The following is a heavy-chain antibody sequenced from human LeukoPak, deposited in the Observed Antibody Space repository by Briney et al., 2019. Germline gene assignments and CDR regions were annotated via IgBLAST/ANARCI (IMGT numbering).Heavy chain of an antibody. CDR1: GYTFDNFY. CDR3: ERDEGSTYNQLDY. V-gene: IGHV1-2*02. D-gene: IGHD1-14*01. Sequence: ASVKVSCKASGYTFDNFYIHWVRQAPGQGPEWMGWINGNDGSTNYAQKFQGRVTMTRVTAISTVYMDLSGLRPDDTAIYYCERDEGSTYNQLDYWGQGTLVTVSS. J-gene: IGHJ4*02. CDR2: INGNDGST.